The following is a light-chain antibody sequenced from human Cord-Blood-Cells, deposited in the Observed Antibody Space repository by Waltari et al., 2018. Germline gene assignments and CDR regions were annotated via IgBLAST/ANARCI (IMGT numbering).Light chain of an antibody. CDR3: SSYAGSNNLV. Sequence: QSALTQPPSASGSPGQPLTISCTGTSSAVGGDIYDSSYQQHPGQAPKLMIYEVSNRPSGVPDRFSGSKSGNTASLTVSGLQAEDEADYYCSSYAGSNNLVFGGGTKLTVL. CDR1: SSAVGGDIY. V-gene: IGLV2-8*01. J-gene: IGLJ3*02. CDR2: EVS.